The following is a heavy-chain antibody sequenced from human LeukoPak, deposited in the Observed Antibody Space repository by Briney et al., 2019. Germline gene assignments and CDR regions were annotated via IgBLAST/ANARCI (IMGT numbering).Heavy chain of an antibody. J-gene: IGHJ4*02. CDR3: AREGVRGSYSIDY. CDR1: GGSISSGGYY. D-gene: IGHD1-26*01. V-gene: IGHV4-30-2*01. CDR2: IYHSGST. Sequence: PSETLSLTCTVSGGSISSGGYYWSWIRQPPGKGLEWIGYIYHSGSTNYNPSLKSRVTISVDKSKNQFSLKLSSVTAADTAVYYCAREGVRGSYSIDYWGQGTLVTVSS.